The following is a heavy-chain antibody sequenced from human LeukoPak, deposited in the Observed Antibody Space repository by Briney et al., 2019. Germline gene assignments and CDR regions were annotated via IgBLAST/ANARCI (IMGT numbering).Heavy chain of an antibody. CDR3: AGAEFGELWPLDY. Sequence: GGSLRLSCAASGFTFSSYSMNWVRQAPGKGLEWVSYISSSSSTIYYADSVKGRFTISRDNAKISLYLQMNSLRAEDTAVYYCAGAEFGELWPLDYWGQGTLVTVSS. D-gene: IGHD3-10*01. CDR1: GFTFSSYS. V-gene: IGHV3-48*01. J-gene: IGHJ4*02. CDR2: ISSSSSTI.